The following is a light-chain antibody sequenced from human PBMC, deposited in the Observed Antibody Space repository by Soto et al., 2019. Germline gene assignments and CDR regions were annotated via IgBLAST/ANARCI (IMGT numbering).Light chain of an antibody. CDR3: QVWDSNTV. V-gene: IGLV3-9*01. Sequence: SYELTQPLSVTVALGQTARITCGGNNIGSKIVHWSQQKPGQAPVLVIYRDTNRPSGIPERFSGSNSGNTATLTISRAQAGDEADYYCQVWDSNTVFGGGTKLTVL. J-gene: IGLJ3*02. CDR2: RDT. CDR1: NIGSKI.